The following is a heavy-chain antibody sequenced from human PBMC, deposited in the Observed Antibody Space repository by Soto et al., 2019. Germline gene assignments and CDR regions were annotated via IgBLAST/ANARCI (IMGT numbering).Heavy chain of an antibody. D-gene: IGHD3-16*01. V-gene: IGHV4-59*01. J-gene: IGHJ4*02. CDR2: IYYSGST. CDR1: GGSISSCF. CDR3: AREGGGPYFDY. Sequence: QVQLQESGPGLVRPSETLSLTCTVSGGSISSCFWTWIRQPPGKGLEWIGYIYYSGSTNYNPSLNSRVTISVDTSKNQFSLKLSSVTAADTAVYYCAREGGGPYFDYWGQGTLVTVSS.